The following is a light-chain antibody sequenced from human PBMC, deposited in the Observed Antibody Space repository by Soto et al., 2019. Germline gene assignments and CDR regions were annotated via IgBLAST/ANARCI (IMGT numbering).Light chain of an antibody. CDR3: QQYGSSPRT. V-gene: IGKV3-11*01. CDR2: DSS. CDR1: QTISNY. Sequence: EIVLTQFPATVSLSPGERANLSCRASQTISNYLAWYQQKPGQSPRLLIYDSSNRASGIPARFSGSGSGTDFTLTISSLEPEDVAVYYCQQYGSSPRTFGQGTKVEFK. J-gene: IGKJ1*01.